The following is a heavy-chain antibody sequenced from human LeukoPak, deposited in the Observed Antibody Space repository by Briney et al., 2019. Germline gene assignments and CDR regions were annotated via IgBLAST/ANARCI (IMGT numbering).Heavy chain of an antibody. D-gene: IGHD5-18*01. CDR1: GGSISSYY. CDR3: ARRGYSYGPDY. Sequence: SETLSLTCTVSGGSISSYYWSWIRQPPGKGLEWIGYIYYSGSTNYNPSLKSRVTISVDTSKKQFSLKLSSVTAADTAVYYCARRGYSYGPDYWGQGTLVTVSS. J-gene: IGHJ4*02. CDR2: IYYSGST. V-gene: IGHV4-59*01.